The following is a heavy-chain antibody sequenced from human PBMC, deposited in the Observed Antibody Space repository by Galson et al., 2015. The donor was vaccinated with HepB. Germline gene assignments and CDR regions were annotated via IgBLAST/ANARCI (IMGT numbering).Heavy chain of an antibody. CDR1: GYTLTELS. J-gene: IGHJ4*02. D-gene: IGHD3-16*01. CDR2: FDPEDGET. Sequence: SVKVSCKVSGYTLTELSMHWVRQAPGKGLEWVGGFDPEDGETIYAQKFQGRVTMTEDTSTDTAYMELSSLRSEDTAVYYCATVGGSYAPYYFDYWGQGTLVTVSS. V-gene: IGHV1-24*01. CDR3: ATVGGSYAPYYFDY.